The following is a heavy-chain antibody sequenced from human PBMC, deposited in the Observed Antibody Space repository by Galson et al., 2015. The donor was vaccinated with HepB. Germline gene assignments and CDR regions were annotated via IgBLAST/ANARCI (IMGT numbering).Heavy chain of an antibody. Sequence: SLRLSCAGSGFTFSDFYMNWIRQAPGKGLEWVSYVHSSSLYSNYGDSVKGRFTISRDSSRNTLYLQMDSLRIEDTAVYYCARFLRSDFPFDFWGHGTLVTVSS. J-gene: IGHJ4*01. D-gene: IGHD2/OR15-2a*01. CDR2: VHSSSLYS. CDR1: GFTFSDFY. CDR3: ARFLRSDFPFDF. V-gene: IGHV3-11*06.